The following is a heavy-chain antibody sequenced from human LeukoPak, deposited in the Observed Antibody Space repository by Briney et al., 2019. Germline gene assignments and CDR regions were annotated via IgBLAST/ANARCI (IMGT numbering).Heavy chain of an antibody. V-gene: IGHV3-48*04. CDR1: GFTFSSYS. CDR3: ARLRGYSYGYGDF. CDR2: ISSSGSTI. Sequence: GGSLRLSCAASGFTFSSYSMNWVRQAPGKGLEGVSYISSSGSTIDYADSVRGRFTISRDNAKNSLYLQMNSLRAEDTAVYYCARLRGYSYGYGDFWGRGTLVTVSS. D-gene: IGHD5-18*01. J-gene: IGHJ4*02.